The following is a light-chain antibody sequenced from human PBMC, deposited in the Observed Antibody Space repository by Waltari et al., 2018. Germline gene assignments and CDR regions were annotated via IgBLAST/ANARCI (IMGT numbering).Light chain of an antibody. J-gene: IGKJ1*01. CDR3: QQYNNWWT. Sequence: EIVMTQSPATLSVSPGERATLSCRASRSVSSNLAWYQQKPGQAPRLLIYGASTRATGIPARFSSSGSGTEFTLSISSLQSEDFAVYYCQQYNNWWTFGQGTKEEIK. V-gene: IGKV3-15*01. CDR1: RSVSSN. CDR2: GAS.